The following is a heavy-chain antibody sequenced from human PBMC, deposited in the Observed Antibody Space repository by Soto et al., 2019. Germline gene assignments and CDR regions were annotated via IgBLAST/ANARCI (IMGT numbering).Heavy chain of an antibody. D-gene: IGHD3-22*01. J-gene: IGHJ4*02. CDR2: IYYSGST. V-gene: IGHV4-59*01. Sequence: QVQLQESGPGLVKPSETLSLTCTVSGGSISSYYWSWIRQPPGKGLEWIGYIYYSGSTNYNPSLMSRVTISVDTSKNQFSLKLSSVTAADTAVYYCARLDYYDSAMEWGQGTLVTVSS. CDR1: GGSISSYY. CDR3: ARLDYYDSAME.